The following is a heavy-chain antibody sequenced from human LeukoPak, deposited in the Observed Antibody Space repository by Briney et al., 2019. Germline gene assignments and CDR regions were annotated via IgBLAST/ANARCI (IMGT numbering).Heavy chain of an antibody. Sequence: PGKSLRLSCAASGFTFSSYGMHWVRQAPGKGLEWVAVISSDGSDKYYADSVKGRFTTSRDNSKNTMYLQMNSLRDEDTAVYYCAKGSATTVVTIDYWGQGTLVTVSS. CDR3: AKGSATTVVTIDY. V-gene: IGHV3-30*18. D-gene: IGHD4-23*01. CDR1: GFTFSSYG. J-gene: IGHJ4*02. CDR2: ISSDGSDK.